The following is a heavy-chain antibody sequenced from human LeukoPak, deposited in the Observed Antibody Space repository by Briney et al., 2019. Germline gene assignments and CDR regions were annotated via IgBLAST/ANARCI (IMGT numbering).Heavy chain of an antibody. CDR2: ISHDGSNK. Sequence: GGSLRLSCAASGFTFSSYAMHWVRQAPGKGLEWVAVISHDGSNKYYADPVKGRFTISRDNSKNTLYLQMNSLRAEDTAVYYCARDSNPDAFDIWGQGTMVTVSS. V-gene: IGHV3-30-3*01. J-gene: IGHJ3*02. CDR1: GFTFSSYA. CDR3: ARDSNPDAFDI. D-gene: IGHD4-11*01.